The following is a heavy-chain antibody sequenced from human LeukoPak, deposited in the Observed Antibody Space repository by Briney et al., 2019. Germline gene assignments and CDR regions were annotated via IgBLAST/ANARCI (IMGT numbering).Heavy chain of an antibody. CDR3: ARDPQYCSGGSCYSFDY. V-gene: IGHV3-21*01. CDR1: GYTFSTYS. Sequence: SCKASGYTFSTYSMNWVRQAPGKGLEWVSSIISSSSYIYYADSVKGRFTISRDNAKNSLYLQMNSLRAEDTAVYYCARDPQYCSGGSCYSFDYWGQGTPVTVSS. D-gene: IGHD2-15*01. J-gene: IGHJ4*02. CDR2: IISSSSYI.